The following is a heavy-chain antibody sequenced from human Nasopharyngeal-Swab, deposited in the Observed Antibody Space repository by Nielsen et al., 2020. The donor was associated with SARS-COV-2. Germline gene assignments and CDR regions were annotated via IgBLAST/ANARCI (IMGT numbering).Heavy chain of an antibody. J-gene: IGHJ4*02. CDR3: ARGGDGYSMDY. CDR1: GFTISRYW. D-gene: IGHD5-24*01. V-gene: IGHV3-74*01. CDR2: LHSDGSGT. Sequence: GESLQISCAASGFTISRYWMLCVRHAPGKGLVWVSRLHSDGSGTTYADSVRGRFTISRDNAKNTLYLQMNSLRAEDTAVYYCARGGDGYSMDYWGQGTLVTVSS.